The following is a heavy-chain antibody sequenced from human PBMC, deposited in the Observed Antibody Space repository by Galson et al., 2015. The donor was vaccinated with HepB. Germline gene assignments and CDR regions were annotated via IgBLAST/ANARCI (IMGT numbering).Heavy chain of an antibody. J-gene: IGHJ4*02. CDR3: ARDSPMSYYYGSGSSRFDY. Sequence: SVKVSCKASGYTFTSYGISWVRQAPGQGLEWMGWISAYNGNTNYAQKLQGRVTMTTDTSTSTAYMELRSLRSDDTAVYYCARDSPMSYYYGSGSSRFDYWGQGTLVTVSS. CDR1: GYTFTSYG. D-gene: IGHD3-10*01. CDR2: ISAYNGNT. V-gene: IGHV1-18*01.